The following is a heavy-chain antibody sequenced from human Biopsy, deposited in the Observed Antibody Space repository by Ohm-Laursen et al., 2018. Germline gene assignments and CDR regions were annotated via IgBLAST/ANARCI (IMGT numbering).Heavy chain of an antibody. D-gene: IGHD6-13*01. CDR1: GASISSAAYH. V-gene: IGHV4-31*01. CDR2: ISHSGST. Sequence: SQTLSLTCAVSGASISSAAYHWSWIRQLPGKGLEWIGYISHSGSTSYNPSLRSLVTISTDTSTNQFSLKVRSVTVADTAMYYCAGATSGTSLYDPWGQGTTVTVSS. J-gene: IGHJ6*02. CDR3: AGATSGTSLYDP.